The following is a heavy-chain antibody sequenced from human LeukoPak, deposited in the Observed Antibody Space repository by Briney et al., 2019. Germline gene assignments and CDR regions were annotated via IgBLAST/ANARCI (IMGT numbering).Heavy chain of an antibody. D-gene: IGHD1-26*01. CDR1: GXSISSYY. J-gene: IGHJ4*02. V-gene: IGHV4-59*01. Sequence: PSETLSLTCTVSGXSISSYYRSWIRQPPGKGLEWIGYIYYSGSTNYNPSLKSRVTISVDTSKNQFSLKLSSVTAADTAVYYCARVSGGTYPDYWGQGILVTISP. CDR2: IYYSGST. CDR3: ARVSGGTYPDY.